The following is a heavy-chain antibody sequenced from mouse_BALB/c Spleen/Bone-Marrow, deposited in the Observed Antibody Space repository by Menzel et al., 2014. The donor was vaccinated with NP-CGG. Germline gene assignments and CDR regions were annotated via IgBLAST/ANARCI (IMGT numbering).Heavy chain of an antibody. J-gene: IGHJ4*01. D-gene: IGHD2-13*01. CDR1: GYSFTGYT. V-gene: IGHV1-18*01. Sequence: EVQLQQSGPELVKPGASMKISCKASGYSFTGYTMNWVKQSHGKNLEWIGLINPYNGGTSYNQKFKDKGTLTVDKQSITDYMGLHSLTSEESAVYYCTKGLEYVVDYWGQGTSVTVSS. CDR3: TKGLEYVVDY. CDR2: INPYNGGT.